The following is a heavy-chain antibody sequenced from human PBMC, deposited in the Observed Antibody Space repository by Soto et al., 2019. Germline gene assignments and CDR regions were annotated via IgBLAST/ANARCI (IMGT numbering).Heavy chain of an antibody. CDR3: ARVPDYDILTGYYYYFDY. CDR1: GGTFSSYA. D-gene: IGHD3-9*01. V-gene: IGHV1-69*13. J-gene: IGHJ4*02. Sequence: SVKVSCKASGGTFSSYAISWVRQAPGQGLEWMGGIIPIFGTANYAQKFQGRVTITADESTSTAYMELSSLRSEDTAVYYCARVPDYDILTGYYYYFDYWGQGTRVTVSS. CDR2: IIPIFGTA.